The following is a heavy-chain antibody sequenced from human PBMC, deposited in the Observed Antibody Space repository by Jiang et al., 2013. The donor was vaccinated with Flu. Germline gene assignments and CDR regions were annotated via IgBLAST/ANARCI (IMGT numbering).Heavy chain of an antibody. Sequence: SVKVSCKASGYTFTGYYMHWVRQAPGQGLEWMGWINPNSGGTNYAQKFQGRVTMTRDTSISTAYMELSRLRSDDTAVYYCAGVVNGLVYWFDPWGQGTLVTVSS. J-gene: IGHJ5*02. CDR2: INPNSGGT. D-gene: IGHD2-8*01. V-gene: IGHV1-2*02. CDR1: GYTFTGYY. CDR3: AGVVNGLVYWFDP.